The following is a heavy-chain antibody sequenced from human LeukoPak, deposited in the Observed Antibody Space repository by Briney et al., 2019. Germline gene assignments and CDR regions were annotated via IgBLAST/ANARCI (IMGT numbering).Heavy chain of an antibody. CDR3: ARDRGIAVAHYGMDV. D-gene: IGHD6-19*01. V-gene: IGHV3-23*01. CDR2: ISGSGGST. J-gene: IGHJ6*02. CDR1: RFTFSSYA. Sequence: GGSLRLSCAASRFTFSSYAMSWVRQAPGKGLEWVSAISGSGGSTYYADSVKGRFTISRDNSKNTLYLQMNSLRAEDTAVYYCARDRGIAVAHYGMDVWGQGTTVTVSS.